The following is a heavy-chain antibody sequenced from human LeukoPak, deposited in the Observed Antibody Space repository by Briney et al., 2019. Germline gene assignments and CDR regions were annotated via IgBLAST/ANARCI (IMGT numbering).Heavy chain of an antibody. V-gene: IGHV1-8*01. CDR3: ASLGGYRIVGATTSDAFDI. Sequence: ASVKVSCKASGYTLTSYDINWVRQATGQGLEWMGWMNPNSGNTGYAQKFQGRVTMTRNTSISTAYMELSSLRSEDTAVYYCASLGGYRIVGATTSDAFDIWGQGTMVTVSS. J-gene: IGHJ3*02. CDR1: GYTLTSYD. D-gene: IGHD1-26*01. CDR2: MNPNSGNT.